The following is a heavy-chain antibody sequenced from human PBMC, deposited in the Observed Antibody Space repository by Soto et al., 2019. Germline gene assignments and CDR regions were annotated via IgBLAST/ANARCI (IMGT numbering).Heavy chain of an antibody. D-gene: IGHD5-18*01. J-gene: IGHJ4*02. CDR1: GGSISRYY. Sequence: SQTLSLTCSVAGGSISRYYWSWIRQPPGKGLEWIGYIYYSGSTNYNPSLKSRVTISVDTSKNQFSLKLSSVTAADTPVYYCARRYGSCFDYWGQGTLVTVSS. CDR2: IYYSGST. CDR3: ARRYGSCFDY. V-gene: IGHV4-59*08.